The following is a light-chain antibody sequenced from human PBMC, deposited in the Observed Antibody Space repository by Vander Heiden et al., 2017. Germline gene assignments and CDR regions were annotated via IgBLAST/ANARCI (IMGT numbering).Light chain of an antibody. CDR2: APS. Sequence: DIHMTQSPSFLSASVRDRVTITCRASQSLSSHLNSYQHKPGNAPKHLSYAPSRFLSTVPSTISSSRSSGAYSLTIIRLLPEDFTTSYCRQRYGTPRTFGQGTKVEIK. CDR1: QSLSSH. CDR3: RQRYGTPRT. V-gene: IGKV1-39*01. J-gene: IGKJ1*01.